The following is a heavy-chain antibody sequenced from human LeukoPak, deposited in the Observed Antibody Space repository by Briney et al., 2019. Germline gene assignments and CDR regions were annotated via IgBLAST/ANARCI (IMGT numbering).Heavy chain of an antibody. V-gene: IGHV5-51*01. CDR2: IYPGDSDT. D-gene: IGHD5-18*01. Sequence: GEALKISCKGSGYIFTSYLIGWVRHMPGKGLEWMGIIYPGDSDTSYSPSFQGHGTISADKSISPAYLQWSSLKASDTAMYYCARQNSYGYSNWFDPWGQGTLVTVSS. CDR3: ARQNSYGYSNWFDP. J-gene: IGHJ5*02. CDR1: GYIFTSYL.